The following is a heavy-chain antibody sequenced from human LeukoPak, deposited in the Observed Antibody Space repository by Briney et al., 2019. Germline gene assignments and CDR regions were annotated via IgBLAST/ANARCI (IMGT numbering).Heavy chain of an antibody. D-gene: IGHD4-23*01. CDR1: GFTFSNYG. CDR2: IRNGGSNK. CDR3: AKDLGWSWYDAFDI. Sequence: GGSLRLSCAASGFTFSNYGMHWVRQAPGKGLEWVAFIRNGGSNKYYADSVKGRFTISRDNSKNTLYLQMNSLRAEDTAVYYCAKDLGWSWYDAFDIWGQGTMITVSS. J-gene: IGHJ3*02. V-gene: IGHV3-30*02.